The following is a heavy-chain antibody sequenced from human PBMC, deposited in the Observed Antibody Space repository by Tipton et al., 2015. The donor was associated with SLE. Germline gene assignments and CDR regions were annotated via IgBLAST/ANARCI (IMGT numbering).Heavy chain of an antibody. CDR2: IYTRGST. V-gene: IGHV4-4*08. CDR1: GGSFSGYY. D-gene: IGHD5-12*01. J-gene: IGHJ4*02. Sequence: TLSLTCAVYGGSFSGYYWTWSRQPPGKGLEWIGRIYTRGSTDYNPSLKSRVTISVDTSKNQVSLRLTSVTAADTAVYYCARESKTVATQFDYWGRGTLVIVSS. CDR3: ARESKTVATQFDY.